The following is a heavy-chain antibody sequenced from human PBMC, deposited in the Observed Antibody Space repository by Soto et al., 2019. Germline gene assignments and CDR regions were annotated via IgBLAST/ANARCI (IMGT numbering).Heavy chain of an antibody. V-gene: IGHV4-31*03. CDR2: IHYRGFT. Sequence: SETLSLTCTDSGDSISSGGYYWTWIRQLPGKGLEWIGYIHYRGFTSYNLSLKSRVTISVDTSKNHFSLNLSSVTAADTAVYYCARDPYYGMDVWGQGTTVTVSS. CDR3: ARDPYYGMDV. CDR1: GDSISSGGYY. J-gene: IGHJ6*02.